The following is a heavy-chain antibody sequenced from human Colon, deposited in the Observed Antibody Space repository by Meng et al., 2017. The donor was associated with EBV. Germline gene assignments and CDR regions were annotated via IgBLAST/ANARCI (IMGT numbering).Heavy chain of an antibody. CDR1: GGSFSGYY. CDR2: INHSGST. V-gene: IGHV4-34*01. CDR3: ARRTTVNLRSFDS. J-gene: IGHJ4*02. D-gene: IGHD4-17*01. Sequence: VQIQQWRAGLVKPSETLSLTCAVSGGSFSGYYWSWIRQAPGKGLEWIGEINHSGSTKFNPSLESRVSISVDTSENQVSLKLTSVTAADTAVYYCARRTTVNLRSFDSWGQGTLVTVSS.